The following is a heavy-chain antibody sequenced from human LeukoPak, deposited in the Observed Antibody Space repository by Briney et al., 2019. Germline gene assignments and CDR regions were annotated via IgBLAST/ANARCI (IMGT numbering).Heavy chain of an antibody. CDR1: GGSFSGYY. D-gene: IGHD2-2*01. CDR3: ARGQRIVVVPAARRGWFDP. V-gene: IGHV4-34*01. Sequence: SETLSLTCAVYGGSFSGYYWSWIRQPPGKGLEWIGEINHSGSTNYNPSLKSRVTISVDTSKNQFSLKLSSVTAADTAVYYRARGQRIVVVPAARRGWFDPWGQGTLVTVSS. CDR2: INHSGST. J-gene: IGHJ5*02.